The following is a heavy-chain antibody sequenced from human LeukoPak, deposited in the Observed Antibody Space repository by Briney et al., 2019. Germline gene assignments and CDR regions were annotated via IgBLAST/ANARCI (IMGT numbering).Heavy chain of an antibody. CDR1: GFTFSSYS. Sequence: GGSLRLSCAASGFTFSSYSMNWVRQAPGKGLEWVSYISSSSSTIYYADSVKGRFTSSRDNAKNSLYLQMNSLRAEDTAVYYCARDLGALVGATGDAFDIWGQGTMVTVSS. J-gene: IGHJ3*02. V-gene: IGHV3-48*01. CDR3: ARDLGALVGATGDAFDI. D-gene: IGHD1-26*01. CDR2: ISSSSSTI.